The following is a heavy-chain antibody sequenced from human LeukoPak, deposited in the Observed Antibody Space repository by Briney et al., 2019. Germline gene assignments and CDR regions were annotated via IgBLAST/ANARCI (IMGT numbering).Heavy chain of an antibody. CDR3: TASRGWIDAFDI. Sequence: PSETLSLTCTVSGGSISSSSYYWGWIRPPPGKGLEWIGSIYYSGSTYYNPSLKSRVTISVDTSKNQFSLKLSSVTAADTAVYYCTASRGWIDAFDIWGQGTMVTVSS. J-gene: IGHJ3*02. CDR2: IYYSGST. CDR1: GGSISSSSYY. D-gene: IGHD5-12*01. V-gene: IGHV4-39*07.